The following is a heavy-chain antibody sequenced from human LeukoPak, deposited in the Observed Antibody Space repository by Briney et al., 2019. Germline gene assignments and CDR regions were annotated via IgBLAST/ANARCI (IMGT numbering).Heavy chain of an antibody. Sequence: ASVKVSCKASGYTFTSYGISWVRQAPGQGLEWMGWISAYNGNTNYAQKLQGRVTMTTDTSTSTAYMELRSLRSDDTAVYYCATISRGIAVDHDAFDVWGQGTMVTVSS. CDR3: ATISRGIAVDHDAFDV. D-gene: IGHD6-19*01. V-gene: IGHV1-18*01. J-gene: IGHJ3*01. CDR1: GYTFTSYG. CDR2: ISAYNGNT.